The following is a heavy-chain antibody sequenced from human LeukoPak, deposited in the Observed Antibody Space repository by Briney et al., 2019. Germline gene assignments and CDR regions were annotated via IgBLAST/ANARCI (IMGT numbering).Heavy chain of an antibody. J-gene: IGHJ4*02. V-gene: IGHV3-48*03. CDR3: ARAPLRYFDRPYYFDY. D-gene: IGHD3-9*01. Sequence: PGGSLRLSCAASGFTFSSYEMSWVRQAPGKGLEWVSYTSSSGSTIYYADSVKGRFTISRDDAKNSLYLQMNSLRAEDTAVYYCARAPLRYFDRPYYFDYWGQGTLVTVSS. CDR2: TSSSGSTI. CDR1: GFTFSSYE.